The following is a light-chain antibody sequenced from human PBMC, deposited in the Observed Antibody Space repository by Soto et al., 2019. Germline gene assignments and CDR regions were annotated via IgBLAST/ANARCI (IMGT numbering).Light chain of an antibody. CDR1: QSVSSY. CDR3: QQYGSPSRT. V-gene: IGKV3-20*01. Sequence: EIVLTQSPGTLSLSPGERATLFRRASQSVSSYLAWYQQKPGQAPRLLIYGASSRATGIPDRFSGSGSGTDFTLTISRLEPEDFAVYYCQQYGSPSRTFGQGTKVEIK. J-gene: IGKJ1*01. CDR2: GAS.